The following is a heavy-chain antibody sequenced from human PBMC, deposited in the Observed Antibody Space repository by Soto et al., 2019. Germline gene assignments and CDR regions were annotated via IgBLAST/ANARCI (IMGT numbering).Heavy chain of an antibody. CDR3: ARREAASSGGYYEGDY. V-gene: IGHV3-23*01. D-gene: IGHD1-26*01. J-gene: IGHJ4*02. CDR1: GFTFSSYA. CDR2: ISSSGGST. Sequence: EVQLFEFGGGLVQPGGSLRLSCAASGFTFSSYAMSWVRQAPGKGLEWVSAISSSGGSTFYADSVKGRFTTSRDNSKNTLYLQMNSLRAEDTAVYYCARREAASSGGYYEGDYWGQGTLVTVSS.